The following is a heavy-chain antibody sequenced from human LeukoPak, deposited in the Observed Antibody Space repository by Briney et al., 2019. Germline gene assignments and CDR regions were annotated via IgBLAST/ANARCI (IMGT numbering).Heavy chain of an antibody. CDR1: GGSISSSSYY. Sequence: SSETLSLTCTVSGGSISSSSYYWGWIRQPPGKGLEWIGSIYYSGSTYYNPSLKSRVTISVDTSKNQFSLKLSSVTAADTAVYYCARLGSGRTHYYYYMDVWGKGTTATVSS. V-gene: IGHV4-39*01. D-gene: IGHD3-10*01. CDR3: ARLGSGRTHYYYYMDV. CDR2: IYYSGST. J-gene: IGHJ6*03.